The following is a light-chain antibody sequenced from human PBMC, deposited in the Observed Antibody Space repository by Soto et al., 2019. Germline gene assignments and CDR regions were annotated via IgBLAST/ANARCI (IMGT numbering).Light chain of an antibody. V-gene: IGKV1-5*01. CDR3: QQYNSYSWT. CDR1: QSISNY. J-gene: IGKJ1*01. Sequence: DIQMTQSPSSLSASVGDRVTITCRASQSISNYLNWYQQKPGKAPKFLIYDASSLESGVPSRFSGSGSGTEFTLTISSLQPDDFATYYCQQYNSYSWTFGQGTKVDIK. CDR2: DAS.